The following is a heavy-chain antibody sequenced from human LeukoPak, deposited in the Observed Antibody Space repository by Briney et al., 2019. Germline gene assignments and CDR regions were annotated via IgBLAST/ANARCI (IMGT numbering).Heavy chain of an antibody. Sequence: AGGSLRLSCAASGITFSSYAMTWVRQAPGKGLEWVSSISGSGGSTYYADSVKGRFTISRDNSKNTLYLQMNSLRAEDTAVYYCANGVRVGYNWYHFDYWGQGTLVTVSS. J-gene: IGHJ4*02. CDR1: GITFSSYA. V-gene: IGHV3-23*01. CDR2: ISGSGGST. CDR3: ANGVRVGYNWYHFDY. D-gene: IGHD5-24*01.